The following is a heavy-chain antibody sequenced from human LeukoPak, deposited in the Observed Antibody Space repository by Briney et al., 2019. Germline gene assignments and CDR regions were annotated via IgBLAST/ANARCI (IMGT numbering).Heavy chain of an antibody. CDR2: ISGSGGST. V-gene: IGHV3-23*01. J-gene: IGHJ3*02. D-gene: IGHD1-1*01. CDR3: TTYNDKDAFNI. CDR1: GFTFSSYA. Sequence: GGSLRLSCAASGFTFSSYAMSWVRQAPGKGLEWVSAISGSGGSTYYADSVKGRFTISRDNSRNTLYLQMNSLRAEDTAVYYCTTYNDKDAFNIWGQGTMVTVSS.